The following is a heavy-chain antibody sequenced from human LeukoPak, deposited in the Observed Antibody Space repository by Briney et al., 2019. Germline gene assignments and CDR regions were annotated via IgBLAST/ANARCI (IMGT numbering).Heavy chain of an antibody. D-gene: IGHD3-16*01. CDR1: GYTFTSYD. V-gene: IGHV1-69*04. CDR3: ARSDLGESYYFDY. Sequence: ASVKVSCKASGYTFTSYDINWVRQATGQGLEWMGRIIPILGIANYAQKFQGRVTITADKSTSTAYMELSSLGSEDTAVYYCARSDLGESYYFDYWGQGTLVTVSS. CDR2: IIPILGIA. J-gene: IGHJ4*02.